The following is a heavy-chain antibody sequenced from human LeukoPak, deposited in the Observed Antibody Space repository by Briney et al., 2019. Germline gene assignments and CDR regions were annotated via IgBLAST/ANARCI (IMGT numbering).Heavy chain of an antibody. CDR1: GVSLSNARMG. V-gene: IGHV2-26*01. CDR3: ARIGYDSSGYSPPYFDY. CDR2: IFSNDEK. D-gene: IGHD3-22*01. J-gene: IGHJ4*02. Sequence: ESGPTLVNPTETLTLTCTVSGVSLSNARMGVSWIRQPPGKALEWLAHIFSNDEKSYSTSLKSRLTISKDTSKSQVVLTMTNMDPVDTATYYCARIGYDSSGYSPPYFDYWGQGTLVTVSS.